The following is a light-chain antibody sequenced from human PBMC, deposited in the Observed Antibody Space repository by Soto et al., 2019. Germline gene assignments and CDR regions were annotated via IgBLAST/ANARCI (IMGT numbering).Light chain of an antibody. Sequence: EIVLTQSPGTLSLSPGERATLSCRASQSVSSSYLAWYQQKPGQAPRLLIYGASSRATGIPDRFSGSGSGTDFTLTISRLEPEVFAVYYCQQYGSSPLTFGQGTKVDIK. CDR2: GAS. CDR1: QSVSSSY. CDR3: QQYGSSPLT. V-gene: IGKV3-20*01. J-gene: IGKJ1*01.